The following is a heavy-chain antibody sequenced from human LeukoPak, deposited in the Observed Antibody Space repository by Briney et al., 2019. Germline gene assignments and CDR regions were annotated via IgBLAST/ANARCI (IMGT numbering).Heavy chain of an antibody. CDR2: FHYSGST. J-gene: IGHJ5*02. V-gene: IGHV4-38-2*02. CDR1: GYSIISGYS. CDR3: ARAYCSSTCCYTEGWFDP. D-gene: IGHD2-2*02. Sequence: PSETLSLTCTVSGYSIISGYSWEWIRQPPGKGLEWIGSFHYSGSTYYNPSLMSRVTISGDTSKNQFSLRLSSVTAADTAVYYCARAYCSSTCCYTEGWFDPWGQGTLVTVSS.